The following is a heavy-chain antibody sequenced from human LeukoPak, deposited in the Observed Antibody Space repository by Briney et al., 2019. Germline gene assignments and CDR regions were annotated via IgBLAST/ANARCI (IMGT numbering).Heavy chain of an antibody. CDR3: ARASHLYSKKGDWFDP. J-gene: IGHJ5*02. CDR2: IYYSGST. CDR1: GGSISSYY. V-gene: IGHV4-59*01. Sequence: SETLSLTCTVSGGSISSYYWSWIRQPPGKGLEWIGYIYYSGSTNYNPSLKSRVTISVDTSKNQFSLKLSPVTAADTAVYYCARASHLYSKKGDWFDPWGQGTLVTVSS. D-gene: IGHD4-11*01.